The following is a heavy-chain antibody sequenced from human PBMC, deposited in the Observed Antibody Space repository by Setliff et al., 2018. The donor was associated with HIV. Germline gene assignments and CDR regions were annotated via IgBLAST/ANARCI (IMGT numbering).Heavy chain of an antibody. J-gene: IGHJ6*03. Sequence: TLSLTCDVSGFSISSRYYWGWIRQPPGKGLEWIGEINHNGSTNYNPSLKSRVSLAVDTSKNQFSLKMSSVTAADTAVYYCARGRDIVVVVGAENSFYYYMDVWGKGTTVTVSS. CDR2: INHNGST. CDR3: ARGRDIVVVVGAENSFYYYMDV. CDR1: GFSISSRYY. V-gene: IGHV4-34*01. D-gene: IGHD2-15*01.